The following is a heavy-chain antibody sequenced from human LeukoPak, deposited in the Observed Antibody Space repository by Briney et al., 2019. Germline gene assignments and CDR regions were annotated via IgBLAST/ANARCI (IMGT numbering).Heavy chain of an antibody. Sequence: GTSLRLSCAPSGLILRRYGIHCVRQAPGKGLEWVSVIWYDGTNIYYRHSVKGRFPLSRDNSKNTVYLQMASLRAEDTAVYYCARDAGGAFGNYVNYFDYWGQGTLVTVSS. D-gene: IGHD4-11*01. CDR1: GLILRRYG. V-gene: IGHV3-33*01. CDR2: IWYDGTNI. J-gene: IGHJ4*02. CDR3: ARDAGGAFGNYVNYFDY.